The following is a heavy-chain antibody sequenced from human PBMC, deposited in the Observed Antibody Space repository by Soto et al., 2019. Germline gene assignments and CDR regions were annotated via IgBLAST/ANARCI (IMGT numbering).Heavy chain of an antibody. CDR1: GCSISSSDW. CDR3: ARVDGSGSYYKTHYGMDV. V-gene: IGHV4-4*02. CDR2: IYHSGST. Sequence: SETLSLTCAFSGCSISSSDWWMWVRQPPGKGLEWIGEIYHSGSTNYNPSLKRRVTISVDTSKNQFSLNLSSVTAADTAVYYCARVDGSGSYYKTHYGMDVWGQGTTVTVSS. D-gene: IGHD3-10*01. J-gene: IGHJ6*02.